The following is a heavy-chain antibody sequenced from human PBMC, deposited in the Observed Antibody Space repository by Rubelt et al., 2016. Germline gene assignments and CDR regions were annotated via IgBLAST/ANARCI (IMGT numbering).Heavy chain of an antibody. V-gene: IGHV3-21*01. CDR1: GFTFSNYR. D-gene: IGHD6-6*01. CDR3: ARTSSSSCDY. Sequence: GGGLVKPGGSLRLSCAASGFTFSNYRMTWVRQAPGKGLEWVSSISSTSSYIYYADSVTGRFTISRDNAKNSLYLQMNSLRDDDTAVYYCARTSSSSCDYWGQGTLVTVSS. CDR2: ISSTSSYI. J-gene: IGHJ4*02.